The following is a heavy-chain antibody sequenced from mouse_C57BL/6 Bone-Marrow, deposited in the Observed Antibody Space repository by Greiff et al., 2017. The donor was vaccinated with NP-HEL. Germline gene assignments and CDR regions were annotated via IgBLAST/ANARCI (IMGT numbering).Heavy chain of an antibody. V-gene: IGHV6-3*01. CDR1: GFTFSNYW. J-gene: IGHJ2*01. Sequence: EVKLEESGGGLVQPGGSMKLSCVASGFTFSNYWMNWVRQSPEKGLEWVAQIRLKSDNYATHYAESVKGRLTISRDDSKSSVYLQMNNLRAEGTGIYYCTGKYFDYWGKGTTLTVSS. CDR2: IRLKSDNYAT. CDR3: TGKYFDY.